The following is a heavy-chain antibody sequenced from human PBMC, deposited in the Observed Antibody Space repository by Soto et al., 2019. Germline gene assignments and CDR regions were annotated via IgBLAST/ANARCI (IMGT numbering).Heavy chain of an antibody. CDR1: GFSVSSNY. J-gene: IGHJ1*01. CDR3: AKGVTTVTTYFQH. D-gene: IGHD4-17*01. Sequence: VGSLRLSCEASGFSVSSNYMSWVRQAPGKGLEWVAVIYSSGTIYYADSVKGRFTISRDSPKNTLYLQMTSLRGEDTAVYYCAKGVTTVTTYFQHWGQGTLVTVSS. CDR2: IYSSGTI. V-gene: IGHV3-53*01.